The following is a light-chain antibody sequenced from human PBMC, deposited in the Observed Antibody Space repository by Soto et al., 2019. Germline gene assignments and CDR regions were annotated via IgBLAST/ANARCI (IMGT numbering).Light chain of an antibody. V-gene: IGLV2-14*01. CDR1: SSDIGGYNY. CDR2: EVR. J-gene: IGLJ2*01. CDR3: SSYASSSTI. Sequence: QSVLTQPASVSGSPGQSITISCTGTSSDIGGYNYVSWYQQHPGEAPKLIIYEVRNRPSGVSNRFSGSKSGNTVSLTISGLQAEDEADYYCSSYASSSTIFAGGTKLTVL.